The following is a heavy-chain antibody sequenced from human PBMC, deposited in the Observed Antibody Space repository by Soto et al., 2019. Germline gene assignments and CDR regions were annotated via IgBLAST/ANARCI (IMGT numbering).Heavy chain of an antibody. V-gene: IGHV4-59*01. CDR2: IYYSGST. J-gene: IGHJ4*02. D-gene: IGHD5-12*01. Sequence: SETLSLTCTVSGGSISGYYWSWIRQPPGKGLEWIGYIYYSGSTNYNPSLKSRVTISVDTSKNQFSLKLSSVTAADTAVYYCARWLQIFDYWGQGTLVTVSS. CDR3: ARWLQIFDY. CDR1: GGSISGYY.